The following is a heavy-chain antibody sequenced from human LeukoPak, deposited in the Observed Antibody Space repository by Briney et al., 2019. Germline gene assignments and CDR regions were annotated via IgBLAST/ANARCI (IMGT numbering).Heavy chain of an antibody. V-gene: IGHV3-53*01. CDR3: ARSSGYYTCYFDY. D-gene: IGHD3-3*01. Sequence: GGSLRLSCAASGFTVSSNYMSWVRQAPGKGLEWASVIYSGGSTYYADSVKGRFTISRDNSKNTLYLQMNSLRAEDTAVYYCARSSGYYTCYFDYWGQGTLVTVSS. CDR2: IYSGGST. J-gene: IGHJ4*02. CDR1: GFTVSSNY.